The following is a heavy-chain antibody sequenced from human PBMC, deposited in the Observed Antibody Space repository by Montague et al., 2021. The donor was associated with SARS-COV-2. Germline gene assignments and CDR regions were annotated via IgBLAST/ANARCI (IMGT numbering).Heavy chain of an antibody. D-gene: IGHD3-3*01. Sequence: TLSLTRTVSGGSISSGGYYWSWIRQHPGKGLEWIGYIYYSGSTYYNPSLKSRVTISVDTSKNRFSLKLSSVTAADTAVYYCARALRRVVIKHFDYWGQGTLVTVSS. J-gene: IGHJ4*02. V-gene: IGHV4-31*03. CDR1: GGSISSGGYY. CDR3: ARALRRVVIKHFDY. CDR2: IYYSGST.